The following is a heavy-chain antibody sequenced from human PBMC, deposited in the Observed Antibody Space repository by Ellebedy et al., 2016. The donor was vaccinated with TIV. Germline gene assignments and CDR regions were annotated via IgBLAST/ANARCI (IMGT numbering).Heavy chain of an antibody. J-gene: IGHJ4*02. CDR1: GFTFTNYA. CDR2: VSGTTIRT. V-gene: IGHV3-23*01. Sequence: GESLKISCAASGFTFTNYAMNWVGQAPGKGLEWVSTVSGTTIRTYYEDAVKGRFIISRDNSKNTLYLQMNSLRVEDSAIYYCVKERSSHVALSGSFDYWGRGTLVTVSS. D-gene: IGHD3-9*01. CDR3: VKERSSHVALSGSFDY.